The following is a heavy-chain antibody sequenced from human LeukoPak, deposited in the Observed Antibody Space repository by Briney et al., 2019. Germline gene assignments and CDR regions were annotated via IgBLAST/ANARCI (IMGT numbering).Heavy chain of an antibody. CDR1: GFTFDEYG. CDR3: AKVRHYYDTSGFDY. V-gene: IGHV3-23*01. CDR2: IT. J-gene: IGHJ4*02. D-gene: IGHD3-22*01. Sequence: PGGSLRLFCATSGFTFDEYGMSWVRQAPGKGLEWVSGITYYADSVKGRFTISRDNSKNTLYLQTNSLRAEDTAVYYCAKVRHYYDTSGFDYWGQGTLVTVSS.